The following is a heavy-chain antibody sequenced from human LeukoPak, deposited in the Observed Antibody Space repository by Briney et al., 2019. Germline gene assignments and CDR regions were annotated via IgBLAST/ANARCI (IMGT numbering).Heavy chain of an antibody. D-gene: IGHD5-12*01. CDR3: ARQGGYGNAFDI. CDR1: GGSISSYY. Sequence: PSETLSLTCTASGGSISSYYWSWIRQPPGKGLEWIGYIYYSGSTNYTPSLKSRVTISVDTSKNQFSLKLSSVTAADTAVYYCARQGGYGNAFDIWGQGTMVTVSS. J-gene: IGHJ3*02. V-gene: IGHV4-59*08. CDR2: IYYSGST.